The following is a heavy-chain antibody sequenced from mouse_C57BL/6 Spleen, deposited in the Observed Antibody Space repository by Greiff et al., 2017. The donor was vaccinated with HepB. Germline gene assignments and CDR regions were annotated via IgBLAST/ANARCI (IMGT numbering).Heavy chain of an antibody. Sequence: EVQLVESGGGLVKPGGSLKLSCAASGFTFSDYGMHWVRQAPAKGLVWVAYISSGSSTIYYADTVKGRFTIARDNAKNTLFLQMTRLRSEDTAMYYCAREFAYWGQGTLVTVSA. CDR3: AREFAY. V-gene: IGHV5-17*01. CDR1: GFTFSDYG. J-gene: IGHJ3*01. CDR2: ISSGSSTI.